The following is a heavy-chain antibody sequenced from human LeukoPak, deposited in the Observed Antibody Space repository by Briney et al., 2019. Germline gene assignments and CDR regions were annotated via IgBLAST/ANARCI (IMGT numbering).Heavy chain of an antibody. CDR1: GGSFSGYY. V-gene: IGHV4-34*01. D-gene: IGHD6-19*01. CDR2: INHSGST. J-gene: IGHJ6*02. Sequence: SETLSLTCAVYGGSFSGYYWSWIRQPPGKGLEWIGEINHSGSTNYNPSLKSRVTISVDTSKNLFSLKLSSVTAADTAVYYCARSIGYSSGYYYYYGMDVWGQGTTVTVSS. CDR3: ARSIGYSSGYYYYYGMDV.